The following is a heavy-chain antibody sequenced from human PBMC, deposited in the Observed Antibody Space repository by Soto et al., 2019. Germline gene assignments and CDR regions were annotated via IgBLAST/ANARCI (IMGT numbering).Heavy chain of an antibody. CDR2: ISGSGDST. D-gene: IGHD2-8*01. V-gene: IGHV3-23*01. J-gene: IGHJ5*01. CDR1: GFTFRSSI. CDR3: AKVGYAVLTAQLNWFDS. Sequence: EVQLLESGGGLVQPGGSLRLSCAASGFTFRSSIMTWLRQAPGKGLEWVSGISGSGDSTYYADSVNGRFTISRDNSKNTLFLHMNSLRAEDTAVYYCAKVGYAVLTAQLNWFDSVGQGTLVAVSS.